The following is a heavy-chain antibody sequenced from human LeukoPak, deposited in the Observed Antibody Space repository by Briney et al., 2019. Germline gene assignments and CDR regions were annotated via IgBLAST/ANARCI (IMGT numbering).Heavy chain of an antibody. CDR1: GFTFRYFG. CDR3: APDLRGAAWSLDY. V-gene: IGHV3-23*01. J-gene: IGHJ4*02. Sequence: QSGGSLRLSCGVSGFTFRYFGMSWVRPAPGKGLEGGSVVRESCTSAYYGDSVKGRFTISRDNSKNTLYLQMNSLRAEDTAVYYCAPDLRGAAWSLDYWGQGTLVTVSS. CDR2: VRESCTSA. D-gene: IGHD4/OR15-4a*01.